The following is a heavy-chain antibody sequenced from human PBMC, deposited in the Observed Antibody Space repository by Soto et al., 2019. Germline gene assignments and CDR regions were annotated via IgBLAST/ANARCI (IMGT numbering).Heavy chain of an antibody. J-gene: IGHJ4*02. CDR2: IIPIFGTA. D-gene: IGHD6-13*01. CDR3: ARREVSRDSSSWYYYFDY. CDR1: GGTFSSYA. V-gene: IGHV1-69*13. Sequence: SVKVSCKASGGTFSSYAISWVRQAPGQGLEWMGGIIPIFGTANYAQKFQGRVTITADESTSTAYMELSSLRSEDTAVYYCARREVSRDSSSWYYYFDYWGQGTLVTVS.